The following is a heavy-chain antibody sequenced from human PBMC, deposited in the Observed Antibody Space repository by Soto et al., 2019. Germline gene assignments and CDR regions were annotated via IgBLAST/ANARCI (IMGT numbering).Heavy chain of an antibody. Sequence: QVQLVQSGAEVKKPGSSVKVSCKASGGTFSSYTISWVRQAPGQGLEWMGRIIPILGIANYAQKFQGRVTITADKSTSTAYMERSSLRSEDTAVYYCARGRPYYDSSGYYYFDYWGQGTLVTVSS. CDR1: GGTFSSYT. CDR3: ARGRPYYDSSGYYYFDY. J-gene: IGHJ4*02. D-gene: IGHD3-22*01. V-gene: IGHV1-69*02. CDR2: IIPILGIA.